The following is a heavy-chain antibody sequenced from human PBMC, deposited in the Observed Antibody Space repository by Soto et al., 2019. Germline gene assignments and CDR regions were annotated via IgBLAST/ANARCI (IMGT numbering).Heavy chain of an antibody. CDR1: GYTFTDHY. V-gene: IGHV1-2*02. Sequence: QVQLVQSGAEVKKPGASVKVSYVASGYTFTDHYIHWVRQAPGQGLEWMGWINPHSGDTIYAQKFQGRVTLTRDTSISTAYMELSRLRSDDTAVYYCARGRTVNFYGMDVWGQGTTDTVSS. D-gene: IGHD4-17*01. J-gene: IGHJ6*02. CDR3: ARGRTVNFYGMDV. CDR2: INPHSGDT.